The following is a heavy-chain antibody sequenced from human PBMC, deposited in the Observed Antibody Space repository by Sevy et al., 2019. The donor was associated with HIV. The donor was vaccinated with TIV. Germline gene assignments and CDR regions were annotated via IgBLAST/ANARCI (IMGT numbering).Heavy chain of an antibody. Sequence: GGSLRLSCAASGFIFSSYVMNWVRQAPGKGLEWVSGISGSGGYTYYADSVKGRFTISRDNSNKILYLEMNTLRVEDTAVYYCAGGSWSGFDYWVQGTLVTVSS. J-gene: IGHJ4*02. CDR1: GFIFSSYV. CDR3: AGGSWSGFDY. D-gene: IGHD3-3*01. V-gene: IGHV3-23*01. CDR2: ISGSGGYT.